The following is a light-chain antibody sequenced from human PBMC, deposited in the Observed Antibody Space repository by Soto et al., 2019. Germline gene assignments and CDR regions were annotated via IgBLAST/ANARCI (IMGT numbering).Light chain of an antibody. Sequence: DIQLTQSPSTLSASVGDRVTITCRASQSLSDWLAWYQQIPGTAPKLLIYRASSLEDGVPSRFSGSGSGTKFPPPISSLQPVVFATYYSQHYDPSPPPFGGGTKV. CDR3: QHYDPSPPP. CDR2: RAS. J-gene: IGKJ4*01. V-gene: IGKV1-5*03. CDR1: QSLSDW.